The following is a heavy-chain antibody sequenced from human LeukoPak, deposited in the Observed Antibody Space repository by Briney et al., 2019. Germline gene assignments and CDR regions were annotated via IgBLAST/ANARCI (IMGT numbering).Heavy chain of an antibody. J-gene: IGHJ3*02. CDR1: GGSISSGGYY. CDR3: AKEKGPIVGAALAPGGAFDI. D-gene: IGHD1-26*01. CDR2: IYYSGST. V-gene: IGHV4-31*03. Sequence: PSETLSLTCTVSGGSISSGGYYWSWIRQHPGKGLEWIGYIYYSGSTYYNPSLKSRVTISVDTSKNQFSLKLSSVTAADTAVYYCAKEKGPIVGAALAPGGAFDIWGQGTMVTVSS.